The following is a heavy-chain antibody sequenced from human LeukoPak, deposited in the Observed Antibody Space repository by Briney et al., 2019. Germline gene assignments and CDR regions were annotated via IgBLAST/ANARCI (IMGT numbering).Heavy chain of an antibody. D-gene: IGHD3-10*01. V-gene: IGHV1-46*01. CDR2: INPSDGDT. J-gene: IGHJ4*02. Sequence: ASVKVSCKASGYNFTSYYMHWVRRAPGQGLEWMGMINPSDGDTDHAQKFQGRVTMTRDTSTNTVYMELRSLTSDDTAVYYCARASGGHCDYWGQGTLVTVSS. CDR3: ARASGGHCDY. CDR1: GYNFTSYY.